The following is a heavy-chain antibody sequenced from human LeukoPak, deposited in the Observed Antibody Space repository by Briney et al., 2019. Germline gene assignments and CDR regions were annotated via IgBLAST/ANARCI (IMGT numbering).Heavy chain of an antibody. V-gene: IGHV4-59*01. CDR1: GGSISSYY. CDR2: IYYTGST. D-gene: IGHD3-10*01. J-gene: IGHJ3*02. Sequence: PSETLSLTCTVSGGSISSYYWSWIRQPPEKGLEWIGYIYYTGSTNYNPSLKSRVTISVDTSKNQFSLKLSSVTAADTAAYYCARVRPLLWFGELQVDAFDIWGQGTMVTVSS. CDR3: ARVRPLLWFGELQVDAFDI.